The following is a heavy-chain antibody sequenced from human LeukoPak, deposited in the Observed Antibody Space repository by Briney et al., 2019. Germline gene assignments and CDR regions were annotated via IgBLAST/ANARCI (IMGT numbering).Heavy chain of an antibody. CDR1: GFTFSHYL. CDR3: GRGGNGIDI. D-gene: IGHD2-8*01. V-gene: IGHV3-74*01. CDR2: INSDESNT. J-gene: IGHJ3*02. Sequence: QSGGSLRLSCAASGFTFSHYLMHWVRQAPGKGLVWVSRINSDESNTNSYADSVKGRFMISRDNAKNTLYLQMNSLRAEDTAVYFCGRGGNGIDIWGQGTTVIVSS.